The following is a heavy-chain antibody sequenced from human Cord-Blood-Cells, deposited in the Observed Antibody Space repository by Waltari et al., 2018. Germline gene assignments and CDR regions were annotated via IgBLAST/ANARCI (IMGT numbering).Heavy chain of an antibody. D-gene: IGHD3-10*01. Sequence: QVQLQQWGAGLLKPSETLSLTCAVYGGSFSGYYWSWIRPPPGKGLEWIGEINHSGSTNDSPSIKSRVTISVDTSKNQFSLKLSSVTAADTAVYYCARVGEYGSGSYYLFDYWGQGTLVTVSS. CDR2: INHSGST. V-gene: IGHV4-34*01. J-gene: IGHJ4*02. CDR1: GGSFSGYY. CDR3: ARVGEYGSGSYYLFDY.